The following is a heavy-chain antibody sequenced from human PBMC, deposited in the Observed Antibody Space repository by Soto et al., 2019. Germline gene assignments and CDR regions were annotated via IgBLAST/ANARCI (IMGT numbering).Heavy chain of an antibody. V-gene: IGHV5-51*01. J-gene: IGHJ6*02. CDR2: IYPGDSDT. Sequence: PGESLKISCEGSGYSFASYWIGWVRQMPGKGLEWVGIIYPGDSDTRYSPSFQGQVTISADKSISTAYLQWSSLKASDTAIYYCARYEQLVSFYYYDMDVWGQGTTVTVSS. CDR1: GYSFASYW. D-gene: IGHD6-6*01. CDR3: ARYEQLVSFYYYDMDV.